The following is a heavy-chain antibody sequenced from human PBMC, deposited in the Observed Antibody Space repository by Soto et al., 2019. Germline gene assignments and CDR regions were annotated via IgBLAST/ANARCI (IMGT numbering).Heavy chain of an antibody. CDR1: GFTFSSYA. V-gene: IGHV3-30*04. Sequence: GGSLRLSCAASGFTFSSYAMHWVRQAPGKGLEWVAVISYDGSNKYYADSEKGRFTISRDNSKNTLYLQMNSLRAEDTAVYYCARAVGVGSSSSGPFDYWGQGTLVTVSS. CDR3: ARAVGVGSSSSGPFDY. D-gene: IGHD6-6*01. CDR2: ISYDGSNK. J-gene: IGHJ4*02.